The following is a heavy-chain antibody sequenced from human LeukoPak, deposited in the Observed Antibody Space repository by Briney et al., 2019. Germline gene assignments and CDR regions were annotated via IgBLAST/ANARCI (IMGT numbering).Heavy chain of an antibody. D-gene: IGHD7-27*01. Sequence: HPGGSLRLSCVASGFFCSNYGMTWVRQAPGKGLEWVSSISGSGGTTSYADSVKGRFSISRDNPKNTLYLEMNSLRAEDTAVYFCAKELTGTSNYYYSFYMDVWGKGTTVTVYS. J-gene: IGHJ6*03. CDR2: ISGSGGTT. CDR1: GFFCSNYG. CDR3: AKELTGTSNYYYSFYMDV. V-gene: IGHV3-23*01.